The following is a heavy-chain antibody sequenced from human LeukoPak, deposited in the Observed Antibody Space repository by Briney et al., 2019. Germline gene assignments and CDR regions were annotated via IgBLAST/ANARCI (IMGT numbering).Heavy chain of an antibody. Sequence: SETLSLTCAVYGGSFSGYYWSWIRQPPGKGLEWIGEINHSGSTNYNPSLKSRVTISVDTSKNQFSLKLSSVTAADTAVYYCAREGLRSVAARRGTRDYMDVWGKGTTVIVSS. CDR1: GGSFSGYY. V-gene: IGHV4-34*01. CDR3: AREGLRSVAARRGTRDYMDV. J-gene: IGHJ6*03. D-gene: IGHD6-6*01. CDR2: INHSGST.